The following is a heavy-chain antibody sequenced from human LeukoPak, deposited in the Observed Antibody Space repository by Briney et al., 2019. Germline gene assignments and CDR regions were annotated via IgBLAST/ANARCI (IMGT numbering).Heavy chain of an antibody. J-gene: IGHJ4*02. V-gene: IGHV3-23*01. D-gene: IGHD2-15*01. CDR1: KFTFRNYD. CDR2: IFASGGTT. Sequence: GGSLRLSCTASKFTFRNYDMSWIRQAPGKGLEWVSVIFASGGTTYYADSVKGRFTISRDNSRNTLSLQMNSLGAEDTAVYYCAKRQCSGFNCAFFDYWGQGTLVTVSS. CDR3: AKRQCSGFNCAFFDY.